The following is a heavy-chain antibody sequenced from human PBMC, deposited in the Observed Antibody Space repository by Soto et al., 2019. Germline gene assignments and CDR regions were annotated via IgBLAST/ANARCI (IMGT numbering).Heavy chain of an antibody. V-gene: IGHV4-30-4*01. J-gene: IGHJ4*02. CDR1: GGSISSGDYY. D-gene: IGHD3-10*01. CDR2: IYYSGST. Sequence: QVQLQESGPGLVKPSQTLSLTCTVSGGSISSGDYYWSWIRQPPGKGLEWIGYIYYSGSTYYNPPLKSRVTISVDTAKHRSSRKLGSVTAADTAVYYCARVGGFGATTIDYWGQGTLVTVSS. CDR3: ARVGGFGATTIDY.